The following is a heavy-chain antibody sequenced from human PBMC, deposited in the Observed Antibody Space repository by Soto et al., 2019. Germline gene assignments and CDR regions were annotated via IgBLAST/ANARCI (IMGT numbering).Heavy chain of an antibody. Sequence: NPSETLSLTCTVSGGSISSSSYYWGWIRQPPGKGLEWIGSIYYSGSTYYNPSLKSRVTISVDTSKNQFSLKLSSVTAADTAVYYCLVPAATNMDVWGKGTTVTVSS. CDR1: GGSISSSSYY. CDR3: LVPAATNMDV. D-gene: IGHD2-2*01. CDR2: IYYSGST. V-gene: IGHV4-39*01. J-gene: IGHJ6*03.